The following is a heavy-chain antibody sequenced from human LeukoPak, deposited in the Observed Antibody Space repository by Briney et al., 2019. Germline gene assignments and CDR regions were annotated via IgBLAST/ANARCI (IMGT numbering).Heavy chain of an antibody. CDR3: ARGSGSYYDPTNY. J-gene: IGHJ4*02. Sequence: GGSLRLSCEASGFTFSSYDMNWVRQAPGKGLEWVSYIGRSSSAIFYADSVKGRFTISRDNAKKSLYLHMNSPRDEDTAVYYCARGSGSYYDPTNYWGQGTLVTVSS. CDR1: GFTFSSYD. D-gene: IGHD3-10*01. CDR2: IGRSSSAI. V-gene: IGHV3-48*02.